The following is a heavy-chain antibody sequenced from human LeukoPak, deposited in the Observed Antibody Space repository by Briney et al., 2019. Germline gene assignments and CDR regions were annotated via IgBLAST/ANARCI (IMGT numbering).Heavy chain of an antibody. CDR1: GFTFSSYA. D-gene: IGHD2-2*01. V-gene: IGHV3-72*01. Sequence: PGRTLRLSCAASGFTFSSYAMHWGRQAPGKGLEWVGRSRNKANSHTTEYAASVKGRFTISRDDSKNSLYLQMNSLKTEDTAMYYCARGEVGYCSRTTCYGFDHWGQGSLVTVSS. CDR3: ARGEVGYCSRTTCYGFDH. CDR2: SRNKANSHTT. J-gene: IGHJ4*02.